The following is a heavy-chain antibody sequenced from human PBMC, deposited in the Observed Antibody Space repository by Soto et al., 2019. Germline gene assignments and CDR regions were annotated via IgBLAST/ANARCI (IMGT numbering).Heavy chain of an antibody. D-gene: IGHD2-2*01. J-gene: IGHJ4*02. CDR2: IYYSGST. CDR3: ARVLLGAVAMYNFDY. V-gene: IGHV4-61*01. Sequence: SETLSLTCTVSGGSVSSVSYYWIWIRQPPGKGLEWIGYIYYSGSTNYNPSLKSRVTISLDTSKNQFSLKLSSVTAADTAVYYCARVLLGAVAMYNFDYWGQGNLVTVYS. CDR1: GGSVSSVSYY.